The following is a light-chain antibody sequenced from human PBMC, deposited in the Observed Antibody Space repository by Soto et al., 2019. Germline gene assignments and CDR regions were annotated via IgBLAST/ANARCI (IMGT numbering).Light chain of an antibody. CDR2: GAT. CDR3: QQTNSPPHT. V-gene: IGKV1-39*01. J-gene: IGKJ2*01. CDR1: RSIITY. Sequence: DIQMTQSPSSLSASVGDGVTITCRASRSIITYLNWYQQKPGGAPKLLIHGATRLQSGVPSRFSGSGSGTQFSLTISSLQPSDFATYYCQQTNSPPHTFGQGTKVEIK.